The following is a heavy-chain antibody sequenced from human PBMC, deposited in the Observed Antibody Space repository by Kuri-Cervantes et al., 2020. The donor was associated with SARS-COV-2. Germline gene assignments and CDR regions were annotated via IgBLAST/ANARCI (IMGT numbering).Heavy chain of an antibody. V-gene: IGHV1-18*01. CDR2: ISAYNGNT. CDR1: RDTFTTFG. J-gene: IGHJ3*02. CDR3: ARVIIAVAGTDAFDI. D-gene: IGHD6-19*01. Sequence: ASVKVSCKASRDTFTTFGFSWVRQAPGQGLEWMGWISAYNGNTNYAQKLQGRVTMTTDTSTSTAYMELRSLRSDDTAVYYCARVIIAVAGTDAFDIWGQGTMVTVSS.